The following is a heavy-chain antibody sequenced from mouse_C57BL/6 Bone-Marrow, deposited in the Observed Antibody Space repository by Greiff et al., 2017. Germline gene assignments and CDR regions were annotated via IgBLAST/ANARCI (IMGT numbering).Heavy chain of an antibody. J-gene: IGHJ2*01. CDR3: ARENYYGSSQYYFDY. Sequence: QVQLQQPGAELVKPGASVKLSCKASGYTFTSYWMQWVKQRPGQGLEWIGEIDPSDSYTNYNQKFKGKATLTVDTSSSTAYMQLSRLTSEDSAVXYGARENYYGSSQYYFDYWGQGTTLTVSS. D-gene: IGHD1-1*01. V-gene: IGHV1-50*01. CDR1: GYTFTSYW. CDR2: IDPSDSYT.